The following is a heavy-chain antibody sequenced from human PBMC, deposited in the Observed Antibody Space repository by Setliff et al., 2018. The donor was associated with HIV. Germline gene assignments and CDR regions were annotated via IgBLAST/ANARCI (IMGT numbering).Heavy chain of an antibody. CDR3: ATYARTSYGLDD. CDR2: IYAGGTT. V-gene: IGHV3-53*01. CDR1: GFSVTTAA. D-gene: IGHD3-10*02. Sequence: GESLKICCVASGFSVTTAAMAWVRQAPGKGLDWVSVIYAGGTTKYADSVKGRFTFSRDDSKNTFFLQMNSLKTTDTGTYYCATYARTSYGLDDWGQGTEVTVSS. J-gene: IGHJ4*02.